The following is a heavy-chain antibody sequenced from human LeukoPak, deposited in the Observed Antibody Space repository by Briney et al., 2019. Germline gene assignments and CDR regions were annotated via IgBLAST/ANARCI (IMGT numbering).Heavy chain of an antibody. CDR3: ARDSGYYDILTGYHPSYGMDV. V-gene: IGHV3-48*01. CDR2: ISSSSSTI. Sequence: PGGSLRLSCAASGFTFSSYSMNWVRQAPGKGLEWVSYISSSSSTIYYADSVKGRFTISRDNAKNSLYLQMNSLRAEDTAVYYCARDSGYYDILTGYHPSYGMDVWGQGTTVTVSS. CDR1: GFTFSSYS. J-gene: IGHJ6*02. D-gene: IGHD3-9*01.